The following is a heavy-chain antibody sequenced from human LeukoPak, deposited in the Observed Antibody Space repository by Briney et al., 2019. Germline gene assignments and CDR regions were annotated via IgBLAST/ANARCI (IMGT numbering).Heavy chain of an antibody. J-gene: IGHJ4*02. CDR1: GGSISSYY. CDR2: IYYSGST. Sequence: PSETLSLTRTVSGGSISSYYWSWIRQPPGKGLEWIGYIYYSGSTNYNPSLMSRVTISVDTSKNQFSLKLSSVTAADTAVYYCARGWNLLDYWGQGTLVTVSS. D-gene: IGHD1-1*01. CDR3: ARGWNLLDY. V-gene: IGHV4-59*01.